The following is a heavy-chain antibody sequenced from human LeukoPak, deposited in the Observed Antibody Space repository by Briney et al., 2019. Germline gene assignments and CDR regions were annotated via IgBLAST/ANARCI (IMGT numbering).Heavy chain of an antibody. D-gene: IGHD6-19*01. CDR3: ASRTGYSSGWYGGHFDY. Sequence: SQTLSLTCAVSGGSISSGGYSWSWIRQPPGKDLEWIGYIYHSGSTYYNPSLKSRVTISVDRSKNQFSLKLSSVTAADTAVYYCASRTGYSSGWYGGHFDYWGQGTLVTVSS. J-gene: IGHJ4*02. CDR1: GGSISSGGYS. V-gene: IGHV4-30-2*01. CDR2: IYHSGST.